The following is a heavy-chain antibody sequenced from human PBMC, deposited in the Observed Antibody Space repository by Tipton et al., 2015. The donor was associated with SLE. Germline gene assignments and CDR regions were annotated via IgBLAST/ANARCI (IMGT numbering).Heavy chain of an antibody. CDR3: ARELTPYYGMDV. CDR1: GFIFNSYW. J-gene: IGHJ6*02. V-gene: IGHV3-7*01. Sequence: SLRLSCAASGFIFNSYWMGWVRQAPGKGPEWVAKIKQDGSEKYYVDSVKGRFTISRDNSKNTLYLQMNSLRAEDTAVYYCARELTPYYGMDVWGQGTTVTVSS. CDR2: IKQDGSEK.